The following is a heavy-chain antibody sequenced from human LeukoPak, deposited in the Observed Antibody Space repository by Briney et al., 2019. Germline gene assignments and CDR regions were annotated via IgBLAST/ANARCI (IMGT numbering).Heavy chain of an antibody. CDR2: ISWNSGSI. CDR3: ARFGGNYYYYYYMDV. D-gene: IGHD3-10*01. V-gene: IGHV3-9*01. CDR1: GFTFDDYA. J-gene: IGHJ6*03. Sequence: GGSLRLSCAASGFTFDDYAMHWVRKAPGKGLGWVSGISWNSGSIGYADSVKGRFIISRDNAKNSLYLQMNSPRAEDTAVYYCARFGGNYYYYYYMDVWGKGTTVTVSS.